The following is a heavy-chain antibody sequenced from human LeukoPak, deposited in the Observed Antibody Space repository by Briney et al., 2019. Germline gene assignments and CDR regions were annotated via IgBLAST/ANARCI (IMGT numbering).Heavy chain of an antibody. V-gene: IGHV4-4*07. CDR2: IYTTGST. Sequence: PSETLSLTCTVSGGSISSYYWRWIRQPAGKGLEWIGRIYTTGSTNYNPSPKSRVTMSVDTSKNQFPLKLSSVTAADTAVYYCARDCSGGSCYSPSWWFDPWGQGTLVTVSS. D-gene: IGHD2-15*01. CDR1: GGSISSYY. J-gene: IGHJ5*02. CDR3: ARDCSGGSCYSPSWWFDP.